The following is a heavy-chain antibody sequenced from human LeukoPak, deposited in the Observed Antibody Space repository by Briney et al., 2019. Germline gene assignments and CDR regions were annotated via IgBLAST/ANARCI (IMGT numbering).Heavy chain of an antibody. CDR3: ARESGGGYHSEGPKY. V-gene: IGHV3-69-1*02. J-gene: IGHJ4*02. Sequence: GGSLRLSCAASGFTFTDYTINWVRQAPGKGLERVSSISTSSNIYYADSVKGRFTVSRDNAKNSVYLQTNRLRAEDTGIYSCARESGGGYHSEGPKYWGRGTLVTVSS. CDR2: ISTSSNI. D-gene: IGHD6-25*01. CDR1: GFTFTDYT.